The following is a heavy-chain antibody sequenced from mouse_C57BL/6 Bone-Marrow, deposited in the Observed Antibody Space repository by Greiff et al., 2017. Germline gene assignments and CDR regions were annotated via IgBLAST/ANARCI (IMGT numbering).Heavy chain of an antibody. CDR1: GYTFTSYW. V-gene: IGHV1-55*01. J-gene: IGHJ2*01. D-gene: IGHD2-5*01. CDR2: INPSTGGT. Sequence: QVQLQQPGAELVKPGASVKMSCKASGYTFTSYWLTWVKQRPGQGLEWIGEINPSTGGTPYNQKFKAKATLTVDKSSSTAYMQLKSLTSEDSAVYYCARRGYSNYGFDYWGQGTTLTVSS. CDR3: ARRGYSNYGFDY.